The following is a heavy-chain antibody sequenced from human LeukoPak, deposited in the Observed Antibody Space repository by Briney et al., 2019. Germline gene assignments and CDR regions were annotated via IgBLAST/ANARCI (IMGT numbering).Heavy chain of an antibody. CDR2: ISSSGSTI. V-gene: IGHV3-11*04. CDR3: ARDQGDYYDSSGPGY. CDR1: GFTFSDYS. Sequence: PGGSLRLSCAASGFTFSDYSMSWIRQAPGKGLEWVSYISSSGSTIYYADSVKGRFTISRDNAKNSLYLQMNSLRAEDTAVYYCARDQGDYYDSSGPGYWGQGTLVTVSS. J-gene: IGHJ4*02. D-gene: IGHD3-22*01.